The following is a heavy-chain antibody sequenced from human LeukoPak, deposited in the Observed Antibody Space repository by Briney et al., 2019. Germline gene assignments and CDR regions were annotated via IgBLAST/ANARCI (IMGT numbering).Heavy chain of an antibody. CDR1: GFTFSYAW. V-gene: IGHV3-15*01. J-gene: IGHJ4*02. Sequence: GGSLRLSCAASGFTFSYAWMTCVRQAAGKGLEWVGRIKPKTDGGTTDYAAPVKGRFTISRDDSKNTLYLQMNSLKTEDTAVYFCTTGGYSTFDDWGQGTLVTVPS. CDR3: TTGGYSTFDD. D-gene: IGHD6-13*01. CDR2: IKPKTDGGTT.